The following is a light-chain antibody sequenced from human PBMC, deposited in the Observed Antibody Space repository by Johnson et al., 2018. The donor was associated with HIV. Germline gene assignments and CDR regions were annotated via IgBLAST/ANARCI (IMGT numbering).Light chain of an antibody. Sequence: QSVLTQPPSVSAAPGQKVTISCSGSSSNIGNNYVSWYQQLPGTAPKLLIYDNNKRHSGIPDRFSGSKSGTSATLGITGLQKGDEADYYCGPWDSSLNVLGTGTKVTVL. V-gene: IGLV1-51*01. CDR1: SSNIGNNY. CDR3: GPWDSSLNV. J-gene: IGLJ1*01. CDR2: DNN.